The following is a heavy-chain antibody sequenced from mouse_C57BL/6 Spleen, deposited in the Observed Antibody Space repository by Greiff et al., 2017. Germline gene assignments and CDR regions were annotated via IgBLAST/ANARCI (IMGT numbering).Heavy chain of an antibody. V-gene: IGHV5-6*02. CDR1: GFTFSSYG. CDR3: ARRDYGSSSLDY. J-gene: IGHJ2*01. D-gene: IGHD1-1*01. CDR2: ISSGGSYT. Sequence: EVKLVESGGDLVKPGGSLKLSCAASGFTFSSYGMSWVRQTPDKRLEWVATISSGGSYTYYPDSVKGRFTISRDNAKNTLYLQMSSLKSEDTAMYYCARRDYGSSSLDYWGQGTTLTVSS.